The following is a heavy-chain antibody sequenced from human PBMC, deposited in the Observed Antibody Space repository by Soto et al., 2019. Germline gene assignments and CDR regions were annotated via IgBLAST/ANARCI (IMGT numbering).Heavy chain of an antibody. CDR2: TYYRSNGYN. CDR1: GDIVSSNSAA. D-gene: IGHD3-10*01. J-gene: IGHJ4*02. Sequence: SQTLALTCASSGDIVSSNSAAWNWIRQSPSRGLGWLGRTYYRSNGYNDYAGAVKSRITINPDTSKNQLALQLNSVTPEDTAVYYCARSGWFGELLTLDYWGQGTLVTVSS. CDR3: ARSGWFGELLTLDY. V-gene: IGHV6-1*01.